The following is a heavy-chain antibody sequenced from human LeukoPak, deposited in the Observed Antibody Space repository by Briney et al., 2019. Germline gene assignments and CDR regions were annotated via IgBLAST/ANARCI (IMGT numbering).Heavy chain of an antibody. D-gene: IGHD3-3*01. Sequence: GRSLRLSCAASGFTFDMYGMHWVRQAPGKGLEWVAVMSYDGNNQYYADSVKGRFTISRDSSKNTLYLQMNSLRAEDTAVYYCARTTIFGVVTRHAFDIWGQGTMVTVSS. J-gene: IGHJ3*02. CDR1: GFTFDMYG. CDR2: MSYDGNNQ. CDR3: ARTTIFGVVTRHAFDI. V-gene: IGHV3-30*03.